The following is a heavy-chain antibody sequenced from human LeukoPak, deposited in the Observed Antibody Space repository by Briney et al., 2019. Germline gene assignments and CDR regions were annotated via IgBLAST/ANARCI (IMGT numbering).Heavy chain of an antibody. CDR2: IYYSGST. V-gene: IGHV4-59*01. Sequence: SQTLSLTCAVSGGSISSYYWSWIRQPPGKGLEWIGYIYYSGSTNYNPSLKSRVTISVDTSKNQFSLKLSSATAADTAVYYCARVCGDYKYYYYYYGMDVWGQGTTVTVSS. CDR3: ARVCGDYKYYYYYYGMDV. D-gene: IGHD4-4*01. J-gene: IGHJ6*02. CDR1: GGSISSYY.